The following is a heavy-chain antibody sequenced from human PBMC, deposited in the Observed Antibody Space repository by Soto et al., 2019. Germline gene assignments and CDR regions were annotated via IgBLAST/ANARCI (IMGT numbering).Heavy chain of an antibody. J-gene: IGHJ4*02. CDR2: ITPDATTI. CDR1: GFTFSSYC. V-gene: IGHV3-74*01. CDR3: VREGYWSLDF. Sequence: GGSLRLSCAASGFTFSSYCMHWVRQAPEKGLEWVSRITPDATTIHYADPVRGRFTISRDNAKNTLYLQMSSLRTEDTAIYYCVREGYWSLDFWGQGALVTVSS. D-gene: IGHD2-15*01.